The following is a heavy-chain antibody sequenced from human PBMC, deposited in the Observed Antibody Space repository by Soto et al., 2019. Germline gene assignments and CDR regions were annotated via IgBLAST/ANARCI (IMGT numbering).Heavy chain of an antibody. V-gene: IGHV1-3*01. Sequence: ASVKVSCKASGYTFTSYAMHWVRQAPGQRLEWMGWINAGNGNTKYSQKFQGRVTITRDTSASTAYMELSSLRSEDTAVYYCARDLVRKYYDFWSGYLTWGKGTLVTVSS. CDR1: GYTFTSYA. D-gene: IGHD3-3*01. CDR3: ARDLVRKYYDFWSGYLT. CDR2: INAGNGNT. J-gene: IGHJ5*02.